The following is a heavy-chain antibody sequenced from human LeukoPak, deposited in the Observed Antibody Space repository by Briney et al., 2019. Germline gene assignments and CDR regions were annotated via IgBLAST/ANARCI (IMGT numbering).Heavy chain of an antibody. CDR2: IIPIFGTA. D-gene: IGHD6-6*01. CDR1: GGTFSSYA. V-gene: IGHV1-69*05. CDR3: ASPLPTAARPGGFDY. Sequence: GASVKVSCKASGGTFSSYAISWVRQAPGQGREWMGGIIPIFGTANYAQKFQGRVTITTDESTSTAYMELSSLRSEDTAVYYCASPLPTAARPGGFDYWGQGTLVTVSS. J-gene: IGHJ4*02.